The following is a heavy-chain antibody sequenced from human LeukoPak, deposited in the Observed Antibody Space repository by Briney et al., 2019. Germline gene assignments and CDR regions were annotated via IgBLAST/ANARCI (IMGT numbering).Heavy chain of an antibody. Sequence: SVKVSCKASGGTFSSYTISWVRQAPGQGLEWMGRIIPILGIANYAQKFQGRVTITADKSTSTAYMKLSSLRSEDTAVYYCARDPATIFGVVYYYYGMDVWGQGTTVTVSS. D-gene: IGHD3-3*01. CDR2: IIPILGIA. V-gene: IGHV1-69*04. CDR3: ARDPATIFGVVYYYYGMDV. CDR1: GGTFSSYT. J-gene: IGHJ6*02.